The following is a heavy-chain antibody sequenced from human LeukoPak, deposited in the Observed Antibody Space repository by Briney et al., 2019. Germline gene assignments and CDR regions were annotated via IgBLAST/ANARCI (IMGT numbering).Heavy chain of an antibody. D-gene: IGHD3-22*01. J-gene: IGHJ4*02. CDR1: GFTFSGSA. Sequence: GGSLRLSCAASGFTFSGSAMHWVRQAPGKGLEWVSYISSSSSTIYYADSVKGRFTISRDNAKNSLYLQMNSLRAEDTAVYYCARDGGRWYYYDSSGYSGFDYWGQGTLVTVSS. V-gene: IGHV3-48*01. CDR3: ARDGGRWYYYDSSGYSGFDY. CDR2: ISSSSSTI.